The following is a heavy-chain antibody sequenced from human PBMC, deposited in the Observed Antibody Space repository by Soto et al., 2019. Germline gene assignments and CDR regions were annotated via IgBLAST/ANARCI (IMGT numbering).Heavy chain of an antibody. J-gene: IGHJ5*02. CDR3: ARVPTARTILNWFDP. D-gene: IGHD1-7*01. Sequence: EVQLVESGGALVQPGGSLRISCAASGFIFSNYWMSWLRQAPGKGLEWVANIKEDGSQRKYVDSVKGRFTISRDNAKNSLFLQMNSLRGEDTAIYYCARVPTARTILNWFDPWGQGTLVTVSS. CDR2: IKEDGSQR. CDR1: GFIFSNYW. V-gene: IGHV3-7*01.